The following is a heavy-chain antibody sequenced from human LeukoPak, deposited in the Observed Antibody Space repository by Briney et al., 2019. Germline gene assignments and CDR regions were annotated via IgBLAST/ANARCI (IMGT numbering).Heavy chain of an antibody. CDR2: IYTSGST. CDR1: GGSISSGSYY. Sequence: PSETLSLTCTVSGGSISSGSYYWSWIRQPAGKGLEWIGRIYTSGSTNYNPPLKSRVTISVDTSKNQFSLKLSSVTAADTAVYYCARGGGGYNLSDYWGQGTLVTVSS. CDR3: ARGGGGYNLSDY. J-gene: IGHJ4*02. V-gene: IGHV4-61*02. D-gene: IGHD5-24*01.